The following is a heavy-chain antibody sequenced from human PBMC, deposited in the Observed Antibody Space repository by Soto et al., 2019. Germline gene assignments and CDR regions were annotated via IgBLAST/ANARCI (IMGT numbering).Heavy chain of an antibody. CDR2: ISDRATTI. CDR3: AREVGPSDY. J-gene: IGHJ4*02. V-gene: IGHV3-48*01. Sequence: EVRLVESGGGLVQPGGSLRLSCAASGFTFSTYSMNWVRQAPGKGLEWVSYISDRATTIYHADSVKGRFTISRDNAKNSLYLQMNSLRAEDTAVYYCAREVGPSDYWGQGTLVTVSS. D-gene: IGHD1-26*01. CDR1: GFTFSTYS.